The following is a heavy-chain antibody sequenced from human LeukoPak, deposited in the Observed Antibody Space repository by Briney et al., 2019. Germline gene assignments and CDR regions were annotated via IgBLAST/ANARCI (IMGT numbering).Heavy chain of an antibody. CDR2: IIPILGIA. CDR3: GTDYGSGSYSFDY. J-gene: IGHJ4*02. D-gene: IGHD3-10*01. Sequence: GASVKVSCKASGGTFSSYAISWVRQAPGQGLEWMGRIIPILGIANYAQKFQGRVTITADKSTSTAYMELSSLRSEDTAVYYCGTDYGSGSYSFDYWGLGTLVTVSS. V-gene: IGHV1-69*04. CDR1: GGTFSSYA.